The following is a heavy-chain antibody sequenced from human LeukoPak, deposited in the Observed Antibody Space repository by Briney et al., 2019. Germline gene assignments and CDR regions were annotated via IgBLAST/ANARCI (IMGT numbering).Heavy chain of an antibody. V-gene: IGHV1-18*01. CDR3: AREYDSSGYFFFDY. Sequence: GASVKVSCKASGYTFTSYGISWVRQAPGQGLEWMGWISVYNGNTNYAQKLQGRVTMTTDTSTSTAYMELRSLRSDDTAVYYCAREYDSSGYFFFDYWGQGTLVTVSS. CDR2: ISVYNGNT. D-gene: IGHD3-22*01. CDR1: GYTFTSYG. J-gene: IGHJ4*02.